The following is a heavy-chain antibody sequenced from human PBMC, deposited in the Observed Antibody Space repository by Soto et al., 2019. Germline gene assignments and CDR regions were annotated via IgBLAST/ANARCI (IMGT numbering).Heavy chain of an antibody. CDR3: ARDWSNCSSTSCYTSFDY. D-gene: IGHD2-2*02. Sequence: SVKVPCKASGGTFSSYAISWVRRAPGQGLEWMGGIIPIFGTANYAQKFQGRVTITADESTSTAYMELSSLRSEDTAVYYCARDWSNCSSTSCYTSFDYWGQGTLVTVSS. CDR1: GGTFSSYA. V-gene: IGHV1-69*13. J-gene: IGHJ4*02. CDR2: IIPIFGTA.